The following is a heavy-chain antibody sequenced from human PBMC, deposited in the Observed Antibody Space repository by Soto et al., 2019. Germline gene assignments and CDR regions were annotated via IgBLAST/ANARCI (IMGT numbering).Heavy chain of an antibody. J-gene: IGHJ6*02. D-gene: IGHD6-13*01. CDR3: ARSSAIAAAGTLFHYYYYYGMDV. V-gene: IGHV4-30-2*02. CDR2: IYHSGST. CDR1: GGSISSGGYS. Sequence: QLQLQESGSGLVKPSQTLSLTCAVSGGSISSGGYSWSWIRQPPGKGLEWIGYIYHSGSTYYNPSLKSRVTISVDTSKNQFSLKLSSVTAADTAVYYCARSSAIAAAGTLFHYYYYYGMDVWGQGTTVTVSS.